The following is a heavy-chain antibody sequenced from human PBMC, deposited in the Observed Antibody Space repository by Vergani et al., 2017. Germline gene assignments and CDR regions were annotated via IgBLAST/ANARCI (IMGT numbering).Heavy chain of an antibody. Sequence: QVQLVESGGGVVQPGRSLRLSCAASGFTFSSYAMHWVRQAPGKGLEWVAVISYDGSNKYYADSVKGRFTISRDNSKNTLYLQMNSLRAEDTAVYYCARDLXESSGWYRDYYYYYGMDVWGQGTTVTVSS. CDR2: ISYDGSNK. CDR1: GFTFSSYA. V-gene: IGHV3-30-3*01. CDR3: ARDLXESSGWYRDYYYYYGMDV. J-gene: IGHJ6*02. D-gene: IGHD6-19*01.